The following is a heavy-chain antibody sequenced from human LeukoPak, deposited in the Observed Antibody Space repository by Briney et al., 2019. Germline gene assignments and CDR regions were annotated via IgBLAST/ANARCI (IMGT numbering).Heavy chain of an antibody. CDR1: GFTFSSFG. D-gene: IGHD1-26*01. CDR2: ISSRSSYI. Sequence: GGSLRLSCTASGFTFSSFGMNWVRQAPGKGLEWVSLISSRSSYIYYADSVKGRFTISRDNAKNSLFLQMNSLRAEDTAVYYCARDSSSGSLDAFDIWGQGTMVTVSS. V-gene: IGHV3-21*01. CDR3: ARDSSSGSLDAFDI. J-gene: IGHJ3*02.